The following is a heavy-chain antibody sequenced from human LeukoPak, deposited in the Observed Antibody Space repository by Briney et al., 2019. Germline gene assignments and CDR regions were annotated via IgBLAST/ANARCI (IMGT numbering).Heavy chain of an antibody. J-gene: IGHJ4*02. CDR2: IKQDGSEK. Sequence: GGSLRLSCAVSRFTFSSYWMSWVRQAPGKGLEWVANIKQDGSEKYYVDSVKGRFTISRDNAKNSLYLQMNSLRAEDTAVYYCARGGSSGWYVFDYWGQGTLVTVSS. CDR3: ARGGSSGWYVFDY. CDR1: RFTFSSYW. V-gene: IGHV3-7*03. D-gene: IGHD6-19*01.